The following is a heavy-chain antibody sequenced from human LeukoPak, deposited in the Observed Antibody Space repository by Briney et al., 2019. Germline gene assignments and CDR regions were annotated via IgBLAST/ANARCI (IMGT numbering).Heavy chain of an antibody. Sequence: GGSLRLSCAASGFTFSDYWMTWVRQASGKGLEWVANIKRDGSERYYVDSVKGRFTISRDNAKNSLYLQMNSLRAEDTAVYYCARVGGSYIIDYWGQGTLVTVSS. J-gene: IGHJ4*02. CDR1: GFTFSDYW. D-gene: IGHD1-26*01. CDR3: ARVGGSYIIDY. CDR2: IKRDGSER. V-gene: IGHV3-7*01.